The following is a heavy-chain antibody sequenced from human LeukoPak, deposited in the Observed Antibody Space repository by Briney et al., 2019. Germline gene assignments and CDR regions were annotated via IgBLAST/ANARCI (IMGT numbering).Heavy chain of an antibody. J-gene: IGHJ4*02. D-gene: IGHD1-26*01. CDR1: GFTFSIYT. Sequence: PGGSLRLSCAASGFTFSIYTMNWVRQAPGKGLEWVSSISSSSTYIYYADSLKGRFTISRDNAKNSLYLQMNRLRAEDTAFYHCARVKGEGAHIDYWGQGTLVTVSS. CDR3: ARVKGEGAHIDY. V-gene: IGHV3-21*04. CDR2: ISSSSTYI.